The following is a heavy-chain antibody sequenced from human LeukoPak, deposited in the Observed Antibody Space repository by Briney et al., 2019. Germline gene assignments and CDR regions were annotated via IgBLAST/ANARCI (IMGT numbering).Heavy chain of an antibody. CDR1: GFTFSSYG. Sequence: GGSLRLSYAASGFTFSSYGMHWIRQAPGRRLEWVAFIRYDGSNKYYADSVKGRFTISRDNSKNTLYLQMNSLRAEDTAVYYCAKDGHYYGSGTNDYWGQGTLVTVSS. V-gene: IGHV3-30*02. J-gene: IGHJ4*02. CDR3: AKDGHYYGSGTNDY. CDR2: IRYDGSNK. D-gene: IGHD3-10*01.